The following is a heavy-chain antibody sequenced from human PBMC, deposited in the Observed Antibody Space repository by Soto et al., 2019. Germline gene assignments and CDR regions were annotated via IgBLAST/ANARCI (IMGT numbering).Heavy chain of an antibody. CDR2: ISAYNGNT. CDR1: GYTFTIYG. V-gene: IGHV1-18*01. D-gene: IGHD3-3*01. CDR3: ARDHTVYYDFWSGTTSHYYMDV. J-gene: IGHJ6*03. Sequence: VSVKVSCKASGYTFTIYGISWARQAPGQGLEWMGWISAYNGNTNYAQKLQGRVTMTTDTSTSTAYMELRSLRSDDTAVYYCARDHTVYYDFWSGTTSHYYMDVWGKGTTVTVSS.